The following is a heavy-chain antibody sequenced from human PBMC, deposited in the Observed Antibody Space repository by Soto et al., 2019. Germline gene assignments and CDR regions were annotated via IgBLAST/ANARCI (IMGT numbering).Heavy chain of an antibody. J-gene: IGHJ4*02. CDR2: INAGNGNT. V-gene: IGHV1-3*05. CDR3: ARVSGWYFLDY. CDR1: GYTFTSYA. Sequence: QVQLVQSGAEEKKPGASVKVSCKASGYTFTSYAMHWVRQAPGQRLEWMGWINAGNGNTKYSQKFQGRVTITRDTSASTVYMELSRLRTEDTAVYYCARVSGWYFLDYWGQGTLVNVSS. D-gene: IGHD6-19*01.